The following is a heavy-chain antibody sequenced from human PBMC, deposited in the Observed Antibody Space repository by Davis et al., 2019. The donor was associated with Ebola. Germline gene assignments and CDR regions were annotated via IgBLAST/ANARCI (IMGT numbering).Heavy chain of an antibody. J-gene: IGHJ6*04. CDR2: ISYDGSNK. V-gene: IGHV3-30*18. CDR3: AKVGPPQLAKGAGLDV. CDR1: GFTFSSYG. Sequence: GESLKISCAASGFTFSSYGMHWVRQAPGKGLEWVAVISYDGSNKYYADSVKGRFTISRDNSKNTLYLHMNSLRAEDTAVYYCAKVGPPQLAKGAGLDVWGKGTTVTVSS. D-gene: IGHD1-26*01.